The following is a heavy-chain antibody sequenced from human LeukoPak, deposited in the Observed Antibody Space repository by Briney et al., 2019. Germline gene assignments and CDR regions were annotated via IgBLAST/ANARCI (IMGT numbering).Heavy chain of an antibody. V-gene: IGHV3-48*03. CDR1: GFTFSSYE. J-gene: IGHJ4*02. Sequence: GGSLRLSCAASGFTFSSYEMNWVRQAPGKGLEWVSYISSSGSTIYYADSVKGRFTISRDNAKNSLYLQMNSLRAEDTAVYYCARVGYSGYDDGGDYWGQGTLVTVSS. CDR3: ARVGYSGYDDGGDY. D-gene: IGHD5-12*01. CDR2: ISSSGSTI.